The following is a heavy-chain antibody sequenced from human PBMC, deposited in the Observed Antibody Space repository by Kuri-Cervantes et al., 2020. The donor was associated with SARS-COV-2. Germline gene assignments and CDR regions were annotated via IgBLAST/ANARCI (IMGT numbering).Heavy chain of an antibody. CDR3: ARRIAVAGTSGARFDY. CDR2: IFPHDSDT. J-gene: IGHJ4*02. D-gene: IGHD6-19*01. V-gene: IGHV5-51*01. CDR1: GYSFTNYW. Sequence: GGSLRLSCKVSGYSFTNYWIGWVRQVPGKGLEWMGIIFPHDSDTTYSPSFQGQVTTSADKSISTTYLHWRSLKASDTAMYYCARRIAVAGTSGARFDYWGQGTLVTVSS.